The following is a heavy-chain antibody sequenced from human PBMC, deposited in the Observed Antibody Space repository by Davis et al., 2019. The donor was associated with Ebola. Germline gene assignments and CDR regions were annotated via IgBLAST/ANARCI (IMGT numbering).Heavy chain of an antibody. D-gene: IGHD3-22*01. CDR2: IYPGDSDT. CDR1: GYSFTSYW. J-gene: IGHJ3*02. V-gene: IGHV5-51*01. Sequence: KVSCKGSGYSFTSYWIGWVRQMPGKGLEWMGIIYPGDSDTRYSPSFQGQVTISADKSISTAYLQWSSLKASDTAMYYCARRGYYYDSSGYYSGAFDIWGQGTMVTVSS. CDR3: ARRGYYYDSSGYYSGAFDI.